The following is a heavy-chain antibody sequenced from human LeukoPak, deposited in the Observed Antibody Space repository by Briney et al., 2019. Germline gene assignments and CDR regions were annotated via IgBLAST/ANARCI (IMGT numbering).Heavy chain of an antibody. CDR3: ARDRYSGYDGFGAFDI. CDR1: GGPLTSYY. D-gene: IGHD5-12*01. V-gene: IGHV4-59*01. Sequence: PSETLSLTCAVSGGPLTSYYWSWIRQPPGEGLEWIGFIYYRGSTNYNPSLESRVTISVDTSKNRFSLKLSSVTAADTAVYYCARDRYSGYDGFGAFDIWGQGTMVTVSS. CDR2: IYYRGST. J-gene: IGHJ3*02.